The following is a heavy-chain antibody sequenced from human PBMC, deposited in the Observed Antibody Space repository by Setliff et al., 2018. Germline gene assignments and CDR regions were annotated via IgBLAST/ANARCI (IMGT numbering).Heavy chain of an antibody. J-gene: IGHJ4*02. CDR1: GFTFSSYS. D-gene: IGHD3-3*01. CDR3: ARAAITIFGVVTPFDY. Sequence: NPGGSLRLSCAASGFTFSSYSMNWVRQAPGKGLEWVSSISSSSSYIYYADSVKGRFTISRDNAKNSLYLQMNSLRAEDTAVYYCARAAITIFGVVTPFDYWGQGTLVTVSS. V-gene: IGHV3-21*01. CDR2: ISSSSSYI.